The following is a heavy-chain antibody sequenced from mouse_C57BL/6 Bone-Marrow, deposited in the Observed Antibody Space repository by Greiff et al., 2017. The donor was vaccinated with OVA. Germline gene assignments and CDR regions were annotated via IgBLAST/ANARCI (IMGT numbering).Heavy chain of an antibody. J-gene: IGHJ4*01. D-gene: IGHD1-1*01. Sequence: EVMLVESGGGLVQPGGSLKLSCAASGFTFSDYGMAWVRQAPRKGPEWVAFISNLAYSIYYADTVTGRFTISRENAKNTLYLEMSSLRSEDTAMYYCARRHYYGSSPYYYAMDYWGQGTSVTVSS. CDR3: ARRHYYGSSPYYYAMDY. CDR1: GFTFSDYG. V-gene: IGHV5-15*01. CDR2: ISNLAYSI.